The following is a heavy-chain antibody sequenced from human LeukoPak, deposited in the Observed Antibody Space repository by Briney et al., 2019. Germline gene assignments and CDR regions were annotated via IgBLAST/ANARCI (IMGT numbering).Heavy chain of an antibody. CDR2: IYYSGST. D-gene: IGHD4-17*01. CDR1: GGSISSYY. CDR3: ARHPDYGDYSFDY. Sequence: SETLSLTCTVSGGSISSYYWSWIRQPPGKGLEWIGYIYYSGSTNYNPSLKSRVTISVDTSKNQFSLKLSSVTAADTAVYYCARHPDYGDYSFDYWGQGTLVTVSS. J-gene: IGHJ4*02. V-gene: IGHV4-59*08.